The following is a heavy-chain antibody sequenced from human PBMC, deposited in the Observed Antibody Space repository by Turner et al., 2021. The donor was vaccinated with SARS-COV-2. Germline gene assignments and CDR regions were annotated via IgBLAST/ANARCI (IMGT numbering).Heavy chain of an antibody. CDR3: AKPPGEQWLVLALVFDY. CDR1: GFSFNSYG. CDR2: ISGSGGST. J-gene: IGHJ4*02. D-gene: IGHD6-19*01. Sequence: VQLEESGGGVVQPGRSLRLSCTASGFSFNSYGMHWVRQAPGKGLEWVSAISGSGGSTYYADSVKGRFTISRDNSKNTLYLQMNSLRAEDTAVYYCAKPPGEQWLVLALVFDYWGQGTLVTVSS. V-gene: IGHV3-23*04.